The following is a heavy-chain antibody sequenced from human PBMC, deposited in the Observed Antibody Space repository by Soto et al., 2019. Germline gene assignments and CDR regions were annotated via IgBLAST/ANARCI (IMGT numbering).Heavy chain of an antibody. J-gene: IGHJ4*02. D-gene: IGHD3-22*01. CDR3: ARIRYYYDSSGYYEADREYYFDY. Sequence: ESGPTLVNPTETLTLTCTVSGFSLSNARMGVSWIRQPPGKALEWLAHIFSNDEKSYSTSLKSRLTISKDTSKSQVVLTMTNMDPVDTATYYCARIRYYYDSSGYYEADREYYFDYWGQGTLVTVSS. CDR2: IFSNDEK. CDR1: GFSLSNARMG. V-gene: IGHV2-26*01.